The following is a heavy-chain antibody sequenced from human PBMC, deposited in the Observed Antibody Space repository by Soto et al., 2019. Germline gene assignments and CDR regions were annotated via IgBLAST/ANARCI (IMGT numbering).Heavy chain of an antibody. CDR2: LWSAGLT. V-gene: IGHV3-53*01. J-gene: IGHJ5*02. Sequence: GGSLRLSCAASGFTVSSQYMTWVRQAPGKGLGWVSILWSAGLTYYADSVRGRFTISRDNSRNTLYLQMNSLRAEDSAVYYCARELPPDLWGQGTLVTVSS. D-gene: IGHD2-15*01. CDR3: ARELPPDL. CDR1: GFTVSSQY.